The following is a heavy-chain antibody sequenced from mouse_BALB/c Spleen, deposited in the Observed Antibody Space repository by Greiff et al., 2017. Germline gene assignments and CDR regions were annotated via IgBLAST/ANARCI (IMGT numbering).Heavy chain of an antibody. V-gene: IGHV14-3*02. J-gene: IGHJ4*01. CDR1: GFNIKDTY. Sequence: EVKLQESGAELVKPGASVKLSCTASGFNIKDTYMHWVKQRPEQGLEWIGRIDPANGNTKYDPKFQGKATITADTSSNTAYLQLSSLTSEDTAVYYCASWDYYAMDYWGQGTSVTVSS. D-gene: IGHD4-1*01. CDR3: ASWDYYAMDY. CDR2: IDPANGNT.